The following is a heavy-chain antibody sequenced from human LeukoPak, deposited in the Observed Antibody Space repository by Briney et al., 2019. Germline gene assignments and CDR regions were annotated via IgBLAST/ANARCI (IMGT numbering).Heavy chain of an antibody. Sequence: GRSLRLSCAASGFTFSSYAMHWVRQAPGKGLEWVAVISYDGSNKYYADSVKGRFTISRDNSKNTLYLQMNSLRAEDTAVYYCARDMVDGYNLAFDYWGQGTLVTVSS. D-gene: IGHD5-24*01. J-gene: IGHJ4*02. CDR3: ARDMVDGYNLAFDY. V-gene: IGHV3-30-3*01. CDR1: GFTFSSYA. CDR2: ISYDGSNK.